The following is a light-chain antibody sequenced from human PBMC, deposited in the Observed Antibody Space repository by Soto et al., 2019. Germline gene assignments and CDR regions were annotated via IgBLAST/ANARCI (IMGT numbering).Light chain of an antibody. Sequence: QSVLTQPASVSGSPGQTITISCTGSSGDIGSYNYVSWCQQHPGKAPKLIIYEGSSRPSGVSDRFSGSKSGNTASLTISGLQAEDEADYYCSSFTRTDTWVFGGGTKLTVL. CDR3: SSFTRTDTWV. CDR1: SGDIGSYNY. J-gene: IGLJ3*02. V-gene: IGLV2-14*01. CDR2: EGS.